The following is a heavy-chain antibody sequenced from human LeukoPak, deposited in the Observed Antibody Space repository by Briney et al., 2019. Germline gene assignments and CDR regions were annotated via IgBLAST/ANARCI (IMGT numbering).Heavy chain of an antibody. V-gene: IGHV3-30-3*02. CDR1: GFTFSSYA. J-gene: IGHJ4*02. CDR2: ISYVGSNK. D-gene: IGHD6-13*01. CDR3: AKRPGSYAAAAYFDY. Sequence: GGSLRLSCAASGFTFSSYAMHWVRQAPGKGREWVAVISYVGSNKYYADSVKGRFTISRDNSKNTPYLQMNSLRAEDTAVYYCAKRPGSYAAAAYFDYWGQGTLVTVSS.